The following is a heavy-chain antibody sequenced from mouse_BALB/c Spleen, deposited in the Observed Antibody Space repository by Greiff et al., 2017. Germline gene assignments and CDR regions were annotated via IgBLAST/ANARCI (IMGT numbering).Heavy chain of an antibody. D-gene: IGHD2-4*01. Sequence: EVQRVASGGGLVQPGGSRKLSCAASGFTFSSFGMHWVRQAPEKGLEWVAYISSGSSTIYYADTVKGRFTISRDNPKNTLFLQMTSLRSEDTAMYYCARGITTRFAYWGQGTLVTVSA. CDR1: GFTFSSFG. V-gene: IGHV5-17*02. J-gene: IGHJ3*01. CDR3: ARGITTRFAY. CDR2: ISSGSSTI.